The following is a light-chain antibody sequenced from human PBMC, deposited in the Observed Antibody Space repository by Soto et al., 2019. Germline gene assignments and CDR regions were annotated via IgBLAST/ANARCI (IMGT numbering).Light chain of an antibody. J-gene: IGKJ5*01. CDR3: QQYGSSPGIT. CDR1: QSVSSSY. CDR2: GAS. Sequence: EIVLTQSPGTLSLSSGERATLSCRASQSVSSSYLAWYQQKPGQAPRLLIYGASVRATGIPDRFGGSGSGTDFTLTITRLEPEDFAVYYCQQYGSSPGITFGQGTRLEIK. V-gene: IGKV3-20*01.